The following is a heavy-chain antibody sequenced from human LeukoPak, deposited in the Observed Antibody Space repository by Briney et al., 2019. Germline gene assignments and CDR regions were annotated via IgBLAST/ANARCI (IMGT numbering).Heavy chain of an antibody. D-gene: IGHD3/OR15-3a*01. V-gene: IGHV3-74*01. CDR3: ARGWTGYYAIDN. CDR2: INKDGRTI. Sequence: GGSQRLSCEASGFSFSSSWMHWVRQAPGKGLVWVSRINKDGRTINYADSVKGRFTISRDNAKNTLYLQMNSLRAEDTAVYYCARGWTGYYAIDNWGQGTLVTVSS. J-gene: IGHJ4*02. CDR1: GFSFSSSW.